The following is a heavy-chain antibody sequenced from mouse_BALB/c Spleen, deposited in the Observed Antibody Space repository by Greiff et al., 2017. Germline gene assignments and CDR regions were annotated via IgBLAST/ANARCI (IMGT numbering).Heavy chain of an antibody. CDR2: ISTYYGDA. Sequence: VKLMESGAELVRPGVSVKISCKGSGYTFTDYAMHWVKQSHAKSLEWIGVISTYYGDASYNQKFKGKATMTVDKSSSTAYMELARLTSEDSAIYYCARGSDWDYWGQGTTLTVSS. V-gene: IGHV1S137*01. CDR3: ARGSDWDY. CDR1: GYTFTDYA. J-gene: IGHJ2*01. D-gene: IGHD4-1*01.